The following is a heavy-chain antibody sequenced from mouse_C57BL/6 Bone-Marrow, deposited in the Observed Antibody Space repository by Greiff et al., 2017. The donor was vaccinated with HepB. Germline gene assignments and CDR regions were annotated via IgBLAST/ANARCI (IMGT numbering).Heavy chain of an antibody. J-gene: IGHJ4*01. Sequence: QVQLKESGPELVKPGASVKISCKASGYAFSSSWMNWVKQRPGKGLEWIGRIYPGDGDTNYNGKFKGKATLTADKSSSTAAMQLSSLTSEDSAVYCCARLLTTVVATRAMDYWGQGTSVTVSS. CDR3: ARLLTTVVATRAMDY. CDR2: IYPGDGDT. V-gene: IGHV1-82*01. D-gene: IGHD1-1*01. CDR1: GYAFSSSW.